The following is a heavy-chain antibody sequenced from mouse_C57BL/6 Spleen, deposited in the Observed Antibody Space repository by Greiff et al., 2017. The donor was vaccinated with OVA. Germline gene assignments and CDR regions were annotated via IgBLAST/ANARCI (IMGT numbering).Heavy chain of an antibody. Sequence: QVQLQQPGAELVMPGASVKLSCKASGYTFTSYWMHWVKQRPGQGLEWIGEIDPSDSYTNYNQKFKGKSTLTVDKSSSTAYMQLSSLTSEDSAVYYCARWGDYDYPYYFDYWGQGTLSQSPQ. CDR3: ARWGDYDYPYYFDY. CDR2: IDPSDSYT. J-gene: IGHJ2*01. V-gene: IGHV1-69*01. CDR1: GYTFTSYW. D-gene: IGHD2-4*01.